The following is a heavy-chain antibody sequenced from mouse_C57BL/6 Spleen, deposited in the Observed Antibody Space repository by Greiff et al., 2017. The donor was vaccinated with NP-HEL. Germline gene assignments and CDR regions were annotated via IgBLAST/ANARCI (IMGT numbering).Heavy chain of an antibody. D-gene: IGHD1-1*01. CDR2: IYPGDGDT. CDR1: GYAFSSSW. CDR3: ARIPLYYGSSYWYFDV. J-gene: IGHJ1*03. Sequence: QVQLKESGPELVKPGASVTISCKASGYAFSSSWMNWVKQRPGKGLEWIGRIYPGDGDTNYNGKFKGKATLTADKSSSTAYMQLSSLTSEDSAVYFCARIPLYYGSSYWYFDVWGKGTTVTVSA. V-gene: IGHV1-82*01.